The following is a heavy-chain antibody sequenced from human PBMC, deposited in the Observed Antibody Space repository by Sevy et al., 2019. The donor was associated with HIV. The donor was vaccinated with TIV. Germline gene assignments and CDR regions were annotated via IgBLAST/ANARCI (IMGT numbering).Heavy chain of an antibody. V-gene: IGHV4-30-4*01. Sequence: SETLSLTCTVSGGSISSGDYYWSWIRQPPGKGLEWIGYIYYSGSTYYNPSLKSLVTISVDTSKNQFSLKLSSVTAADTAVYYCARDKYYDSSGYYYGAPRDAFDIWGQGTMVTVSS. J-gene: IGHJ3*02. CDR3: ARDKYYDSSGYYYGAPRDAFDI. CDR1: GGSISSGDYY. D-gene: IGHD3-22*01. CDR2: IYYSGST.